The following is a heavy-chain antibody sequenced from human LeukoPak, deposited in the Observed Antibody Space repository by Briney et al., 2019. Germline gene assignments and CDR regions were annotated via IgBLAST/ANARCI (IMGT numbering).Heavy chain of an antibody. J-gene: IGHJ5*02. Sequence: GGSLRLSCAASGFTFSSYSMNWVRQAPGKGLEWVSSISSSSSYIYYADSVKGRFTISRDNAKNSLYLQMNSLRAEDTAVYYCARDGRLNGAGWFDPWGQGTLVTVSS. CDR3: ARDGRLNGAGWFDP. CDR2: ISSSSSYI. CDR1: GFTFSSYS. V-gene: IGHV3-21*01. D-gene: IGHD3-10*01.